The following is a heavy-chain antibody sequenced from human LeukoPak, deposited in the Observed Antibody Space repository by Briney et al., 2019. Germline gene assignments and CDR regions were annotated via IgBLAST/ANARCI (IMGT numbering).Heavy chain of an antibody. CDR2: TNWNGGRP. CDR3: AELGITMIGGV. J-gene: IGHJ6*04. CDR1: GFTFSSYW. V-gene: IGHV3-20*04. Sequence: GGSLRLSCAASGFTFSSYWMSWVRQAPGKGLEWVSGTNWNGGRPGYADSVKGRFTISRDNAKNSLYLQMNSLRAEDTAVYYCAELGITMIGGVWGKGTTVTISS. D-gene: IGHD3-10*02.